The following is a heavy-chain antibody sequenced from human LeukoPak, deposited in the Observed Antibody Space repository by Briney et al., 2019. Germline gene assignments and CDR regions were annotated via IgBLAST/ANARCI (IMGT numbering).Heavy chain of an antibody. J-gene: IGHJ4*02. CDR2: ISGSGGST. Sequence: GGSLRLSCAASGFTFSSYAMSWVRQAPGKGLEWVSAISGSGGSTYYADSVKGRFTISRDNSKNTLYLQMNSLRSEDTAVYYCAKGTVWFGELLYPDYWGQGTLVTVSS. CDR3: AKGTVWFGELLYPDY. D-gene: IGHD3-10*01. CDR1: GFTFSSYA. V-gene: IGHV3-23*01.